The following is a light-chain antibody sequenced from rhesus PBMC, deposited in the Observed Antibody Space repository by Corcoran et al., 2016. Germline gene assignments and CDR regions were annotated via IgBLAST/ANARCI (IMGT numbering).Light chain of an antibody. J-gene: IGKJ2*01. CDR2: EAS. CDR1: QGITND. Sequence: DIQMTQSPSSLSASVGDRVTITCRASQGITNDLAWYQQKPGETPKLLIYEASSLQSGIPSLFRGSGSGTDFTLPISSLPSENFATSYCQHYYSTPHSFGQGTKVEIK. CDR3: QHYYSTPHS. V-gene: IGKV1-25*01.